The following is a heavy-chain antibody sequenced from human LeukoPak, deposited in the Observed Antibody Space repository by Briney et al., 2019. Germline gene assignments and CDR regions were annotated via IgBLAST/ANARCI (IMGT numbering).Heavy chain of an antibody. V-gene: IGHV3-66*01. Sequence: GGSLRLSCAVSGVTVSSNHMSWVRQAPGKGLEWVSAIYSGGGTYYADSVKGRFTLSRDISKNTLYLQMNSLRAEDTAVYYCAREDGDYWGQGTLVTVSS. CDR1: GVTVSSNH. CDR3: AREDGDY. CDR2: IYSGGGT. J-gene: IGHJ4*02.